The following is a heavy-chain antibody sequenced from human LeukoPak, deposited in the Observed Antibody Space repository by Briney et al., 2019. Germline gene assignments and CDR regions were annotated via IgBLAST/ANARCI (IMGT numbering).Heavy chain of an antibody. D-gene: IGHD6-19*01. CDR2: IYYSGST. V-gene: IGHV4-39*01. CDR3: ARPSQQWLD. J-gene: IGHJ4*02. Sequence: SETLSLTCTVSGGSISSSSYYWGWIRQPPGKGLEWIGSIYYSGSTYYNPSLRSRVTIAVDTSNNQFSLKLSSVTASDTAVYYCARPSQQWLDWGQGTLVTVSS. CDR1: GGSISSSSYY.